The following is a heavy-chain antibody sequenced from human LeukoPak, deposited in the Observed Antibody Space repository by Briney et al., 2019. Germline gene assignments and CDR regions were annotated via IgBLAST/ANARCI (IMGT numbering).Heavy chain of an antibody. CDR1: GFTFSSYG. CDR3: ANSLWFGELFAPYYGMDV. J-gene: IGHJ6*02. V-gene: IGHV3-30*18. Sequence: GRSLRLSCAASGFTFSSYGMHWVRQAPGKGLEWVAVISYDGSNKYYADSVKGRFTISRDNSKNTLYLQMNSLRAEDTAVYYCANSLWFGELFAPYYGMDVWGQGTTVTVSS. D-gene: IGHD3-10*01. CDR2: ISYDGSNK.